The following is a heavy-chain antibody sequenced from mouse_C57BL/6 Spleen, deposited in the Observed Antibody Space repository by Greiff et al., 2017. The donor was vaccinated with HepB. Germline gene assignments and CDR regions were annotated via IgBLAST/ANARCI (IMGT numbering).Heavy chain of an antibody. CDR2: ISYDGSN. J-gene: IGHJ3*01. Sequence: EVKLVESGPGLVKPSQSLSLTCSVTGYSITSGYYWNWIRQFPGNKLEWMGYISYDGSNNYNPSLKNRISITRDTSKNQFFLKLNSVTTEDTATYYCAREGLDYYGSSYPFAYWGQGTLVTVSA. CDR3: AREGLDYYGSSYPFAY. V-gene: IGHV3-6*01. D-gene: IGHD1-1*01. CDR1: GYSITSGYY.